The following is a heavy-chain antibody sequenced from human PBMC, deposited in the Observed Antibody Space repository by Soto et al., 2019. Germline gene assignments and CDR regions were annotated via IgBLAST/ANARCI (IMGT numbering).Heavy chain of an antibody. V-gene: IGHV4-39*01. J-gene: IGHJ3*02. CDR3: ARHGTYSTASDYSFVI. Sequence: SETLSLTCTVSGGSISSSSYYWGWVRQPPGKGLEWIGSIYYSESTYYNPSLKSRVTISVDTSKNQFSLKLSSVTAADTSVFYCARHGTYSTASDYSFVIWGQGTMVTVSS. CDR1: GGSISSSSYY. D-gene: IGHD6-13*01. CDR2: IYYSEST.